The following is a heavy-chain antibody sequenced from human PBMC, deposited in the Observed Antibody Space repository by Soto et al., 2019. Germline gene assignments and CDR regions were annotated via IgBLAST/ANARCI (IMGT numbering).Heavy chain of an antibody. J-gene: IGHJ6*02. CDR3: ARSCWSLEWLVRYYYYGMDV. CDR1: GYTFTSYG. D-gene: IGHD6-19*01. V-gene: IGHV1-18*04. Sequence: EASVKVSCKASGYTFTSYGISWVRQAPGQGLEWMGWISAYNGNTNYAQKLQGRVTMTTDTSTSTAYMELRSLRSDDTAVYYCARSCWSLEWLVRYYYYGMDVWGQGTTVTVSS. CDR2: ISAYNGNT.